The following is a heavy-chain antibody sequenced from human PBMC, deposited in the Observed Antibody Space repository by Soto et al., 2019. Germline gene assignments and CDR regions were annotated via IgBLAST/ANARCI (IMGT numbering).Heavy chain of an antibody. D-gene: IGHD5-12*01. V-gene: IGHV4-59*01. J-gene: IGHJ4*02. CDR1: GGSISSYY. Sequence: SEARSLTCTVSGGSISSYYWSWIRQPPGKGLEWIGYIYYSGSTNYNPSLKSRVTVSVDTSKNQFSLKVNSVTAADTAVYFCAREGYPGTFDYWGQGTLVTVS. CDR2: IYYSGST. CDR3: AREGYPGTFDY.